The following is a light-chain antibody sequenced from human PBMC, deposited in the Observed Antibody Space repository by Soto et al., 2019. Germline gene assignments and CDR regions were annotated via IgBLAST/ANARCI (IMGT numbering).Light chain of an antibody. V-gene: IGKV3-11*01. CDR2: DAS. Sequence: EIVMTQSPATLSVSPGERATLSCRASQSVSSNLAWYQQKPGQAPRLLIYDASNRATGTPARFSGSGSGTDFTLTISSLEPEDSAVYYCQQRYVWLTFGGGTKVEIK. CDR3: QQRYVWLT. J-gene: IGKJ4*01. CDR1: QSVSSN.